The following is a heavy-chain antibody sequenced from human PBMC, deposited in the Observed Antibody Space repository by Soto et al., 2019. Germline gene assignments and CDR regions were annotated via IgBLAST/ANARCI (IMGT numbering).Heavy chain of an antibody. D-gene: IGHD3-10*01. Sequence: LRLSCLASGFIFSNYAMFWVRQAPGKGLEWVSTIYAGGGTTHYADSVKGRFTISRDNSRNTLYLQMNSLRAEDTAVYFCAKDLIRGDGYVDFDYWGQGTLVTVSS. CDR1: GFIFSNYA. V-gene: IGHV3-23*01. J-gene: IGHJ4*02. CDR2: IYAGGGTT. CDR3: AKDLIRGDGYVDFDY.